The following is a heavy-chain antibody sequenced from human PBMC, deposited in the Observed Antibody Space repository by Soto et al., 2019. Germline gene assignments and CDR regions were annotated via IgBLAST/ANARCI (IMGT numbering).Heavy chain of an antibody. V-gene: IGHV1-3*01. CDR2: INAGNGNT. Sequence: QVQLVQSGAEVKKPGASVKVSCKASGYTFTSYAMHWVRQAPGQRLEWMGWINAGNGNTKYSQKFQGRVTITRDTSASTAYMELSSLRSVDTAVYYCARASSWVVTAYWGPGTMVTVSS. CDR3: ARASSWVVTAY. D-gene: IGHD6-13*01. J-gene: IGHJ4*02. CDR1: GYTFTSYA.